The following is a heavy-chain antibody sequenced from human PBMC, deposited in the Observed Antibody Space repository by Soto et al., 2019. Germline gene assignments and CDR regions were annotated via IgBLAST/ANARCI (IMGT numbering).Heavy chain of an antibody. CDR3: ARVITIYGVVTQPYYYYGMDV. J-gene: IGHJ6*02. CDR1: GGSISSSNW. D-gene: IGHD3-3*01. Sequence: SETLSLTCAVSGGSISSSNWWSWVRQPPGKGLEWIGEIYHSGSTNYNPSLKSRVTISVDKSKNQFSLKLSSVTAADTAVYYCARVITIYGVVTQPYYYYGMDVWGQGTTVTVSS. V-gene: IGHV4-4*02. CDR2: IYHSGST.